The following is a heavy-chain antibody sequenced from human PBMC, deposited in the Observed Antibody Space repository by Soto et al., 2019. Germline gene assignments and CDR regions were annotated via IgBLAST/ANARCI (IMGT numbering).Heavy chain of an antibody. CDR1: GFTFSTYP. D-gene: IGHD1-20*01. J-gene: IGHJ4*02. CDR3: AXVPLTPGWYFDY. Sequence: EVQVSESGGGLVQPGGSLRLSCVASGFTFSTYPMTWVRQVPGKGLEWVSGISGSGGTAYYADSVKGRFTISRDNSRNMLYLQMDSLRAEDTXVYXCAXVPLTPGWYFDYWGQGTLVTVSS. CDR2: ISGSGGTA. V-gene: IGHV3-23*01.